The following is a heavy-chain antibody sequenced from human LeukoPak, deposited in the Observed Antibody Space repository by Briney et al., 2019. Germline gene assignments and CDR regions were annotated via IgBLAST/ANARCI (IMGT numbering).Heavy chain of an antibody. CDR3: ARDRFIGMGIVVVPAASTTPDY. V-gene: IGHV3-53*01. CDR1: GFTVSSNY. CDR2: IYSGGSP. J-gene: IGHJ4*02. D-gene: IGHD2-2*03. Sequence: GGSLRLSCAASGFTVSSNYMSWVRQAPGKGLEWVSVIYSGGSPYYADSVKGRFTISRDNSKNTLYLQMNSLRAEDTAVYYCARDRFIGMGIVVVPAASTTPDYWGQGTLVTVSS.